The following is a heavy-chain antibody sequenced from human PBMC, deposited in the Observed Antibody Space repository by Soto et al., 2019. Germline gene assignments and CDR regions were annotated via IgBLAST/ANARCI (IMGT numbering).Heavy chain of an antibody. CDR3: ARVKVVYNWFDP. Sequence: PSETLSLTCTVSGGSISSGGYYWSWIRQHPGKGLEWIGYIYYSGSTYYNPSLKSRVTISVDTSKNQFSLKLSSVTAADTAVYYCARVKVVYNWFDPWGQGTLVTVSS. CDR1: GGSISSGGYY. V-gene: IGHV4-31*03. CDR2: IYYSGST. D-gene: IGHD2-15*01. J-gene: IGHJ5*02.